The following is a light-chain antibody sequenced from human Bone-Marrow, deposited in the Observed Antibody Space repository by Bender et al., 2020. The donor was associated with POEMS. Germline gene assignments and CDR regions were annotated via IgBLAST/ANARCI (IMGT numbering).Light chain of an antibody. Sequence: SYVLTQPPSVSVAPGQTARITCGGDNIASKNVYWYQQKPGQAPMLVIYYNTDRPSGVPERFSGSNSGNTATLSISRVEAGDEADYYCQVWQSSGDQWVFGGGTKLTVL. V-gene: IGLV3-21*01. J-gene: IGLJ3*02. CDR1: NIASKN. CDR3: QVWQSSGDQWV. CDR2: YNT.